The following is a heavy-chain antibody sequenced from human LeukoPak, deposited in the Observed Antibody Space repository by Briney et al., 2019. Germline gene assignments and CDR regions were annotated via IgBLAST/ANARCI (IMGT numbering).Heavy chain of an antibody. Sequence: PGGSLRLSCAGSGFSFSDHYMDWVRQAPGKGPDWVGRVRNKANSYSTEYAASVKGRFTISRDDSKNSLYLQMSSLKTEDTAVYYCARDRDSSSSGGFDYWGQGTLVTVSS. V-gene: IGHV3-72*01. CDR1: GFSFSDHY. J-gene: IGHJ4*02. CDR2: VRNKANSYST. D-gene: IGHD6-6*01. CDR3: ARDRDSSSSGGFDY.